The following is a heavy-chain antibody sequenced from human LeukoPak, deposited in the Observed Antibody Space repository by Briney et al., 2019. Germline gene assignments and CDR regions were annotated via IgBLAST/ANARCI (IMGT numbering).Heavy chain of an antibody. Sequence: PSETLSLTCAVYGESFSGYYWSWIRQPPGKGLKWIGEINHSGTTNYNPSLKSRVTISLDTSKSQFSLMLSSVTAADTAVYYCARGKYGSGGYYLDYWGQGTLVTVSS. CDR1: GESFSGYY. V-gene: IGHV4-34*01. J-gene: IGHJ4*02. D-gene: IGHD2-15*01. CDR2: INHSGTT. CDR3: ARGKYGSGGYYLDY.